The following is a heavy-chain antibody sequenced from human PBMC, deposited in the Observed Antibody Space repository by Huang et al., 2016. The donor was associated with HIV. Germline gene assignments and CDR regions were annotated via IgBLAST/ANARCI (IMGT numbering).Heavy chain of an antibody. Sequence: VESGGRLVQPGGSIRLSCVGSTFRFGAYWMSWGRQFAGKGLEWVANIKQEESEKDYVDSVKGRFNISRDNAKKVLFLEMNNVRVEDTATYYCATKTAAMDIWGQGTTVTVS. CDR1: TFRFGAYW. CDR2: IKQEESEK. D-gene: IGHD1-7*01. V-gene: IGHV3-7*01. CDR3: ATKTAAMDI. J-gene: IGHJ6*02.